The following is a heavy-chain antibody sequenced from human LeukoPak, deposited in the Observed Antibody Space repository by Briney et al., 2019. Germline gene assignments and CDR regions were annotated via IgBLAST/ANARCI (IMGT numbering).Heavy chain of an antibody. CDR1: GFTFSSYG. CDR3: ARDLTREWDLH. J-gene: IGHJ4*02. Sequence: GGSLRLSCAASGFTFSSYGMHWVRQAPGKGLEWVAVISYDGSNKYYADSVKGRFTISRDNSKNTLYLQMNSLRGEDTAVYYCARDLTREWDLHWGQGTLVTVSS. V-gene: IGHV3-30*03. D-gene: IGHD1-26*01. CDR2: ISYDGSNK.